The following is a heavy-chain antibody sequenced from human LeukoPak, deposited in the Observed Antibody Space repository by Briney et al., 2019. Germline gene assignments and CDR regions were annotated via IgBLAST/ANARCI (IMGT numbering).Heavy chain of an antibody. CDR3: MSAHGY. Sequence: GGSLRLSCTASGFTFSSYSMNWVRQAPGKGLEWVATILPGGRESYRVDSVKGRFTISRDNAKNSLYLQMNILRAEDTAVYYCMSAHGYWGQGTLVTVTS. V-gene: IGHV3-7*01. CDR2: ILPGGRES. CDR1: GFTFSSYS. J-gene: IGHJ4*02.